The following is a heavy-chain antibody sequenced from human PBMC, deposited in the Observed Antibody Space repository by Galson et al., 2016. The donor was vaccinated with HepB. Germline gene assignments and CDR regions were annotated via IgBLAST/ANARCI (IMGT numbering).Heavy chain of an antibody. D-gene: IGHD3-9*01. CDR2: IFSTGSA. J-gene: IGHJ6*02. CDR1: RGSMSHYF. Sequence: SETLSLTCTVSRGSMSHYFWSWIRQPPGKGLEWIGSIFSTGSASYNPSLKSRVTISPDTSKNQFSLRLTSVTAADTAVYYCARHGGPFDLYYYAMDVWGQGTTVSVAS. V-gene: IGHV4-59*08. CDR3: ARHGGPFDLYYYAMDV.